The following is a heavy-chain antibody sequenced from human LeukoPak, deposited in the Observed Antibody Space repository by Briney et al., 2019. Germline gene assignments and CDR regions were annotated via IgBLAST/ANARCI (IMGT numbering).Heavy chain of an antibody. J-gene: IGHJ4*02. V-gene: IGHV4-4*09. CDR1: GGSISSYY. CDR2: IYTSGST. CDR3: ARHGSIATGAFTY. Sequence: SETLSLTCTVSGGSISSYYWSWIRQPPGKGLEWIGYIYTSGSTNYNPSLKSRVTISVDTSKNQFSLKLGSVTAADTAVYYCARHGSIATGAFTYWGQGTLVTVSS. D-gene: IGHD6-13*01.